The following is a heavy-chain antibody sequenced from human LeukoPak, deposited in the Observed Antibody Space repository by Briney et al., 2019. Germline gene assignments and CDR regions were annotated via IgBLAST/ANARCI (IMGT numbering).Heavy chain of an antibody. Sequence: SETLSLTWAVYGGSFSGFYWGWIRQPPGKGLEWIGEINPSGSTNNNPSLKRRVTISVDTSKNQFSRKLSSVTAADTAVYYCARGGYSYGFRAHYYYYMDVWGKGTTVTISS. J-gene: IGHJ6*03. D-gene: IGHD5-18*01. CDR3: ARGGYSYGFRAHYYYYMDV. V-gene: IGHV4-34*01. CDR2: INPSGST. CDR1: GGSFSGFY.